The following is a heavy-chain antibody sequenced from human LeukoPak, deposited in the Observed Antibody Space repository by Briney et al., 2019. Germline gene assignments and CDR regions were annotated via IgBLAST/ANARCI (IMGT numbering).Heavy chain of an antibody. Sequence: ASVKVSCKASGYTFTGYYMHWVRQAPGQGLEWMGRINPNSGGTNYAQKFQGRVTMTRDTSISTAYMDLSRLRSDDTAVYYCARWDTAMVRFDYWGQGTLVTVSS. CDR2: INPNSGGT. J-gene: IGHJ4*02. CDR1: GYTFTGYY. CDR3: ARWDTAMVRFDY. D-gene: IGHD5-18*01. V-gene: IGHV1-2*06.